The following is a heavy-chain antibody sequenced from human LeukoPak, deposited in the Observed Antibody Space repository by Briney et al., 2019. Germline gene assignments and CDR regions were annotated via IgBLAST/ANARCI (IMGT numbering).Heavy chain of an antibody. CDR3: ARPGGYCSGSSCYTYYKYGIDV. CDR1: GYSFTSYW. Sequence: GEALKISCKGSGYSFTSYWIGWGRQMPGKGLEWRGIIYPGGSDTRYSPSFQGQVTISADESISTAYMQWSRLNASDTAMYYCARPGGYCSGSSCYTYYKYGIDVWGPGTTVTVSS. D-gene: IGHD2-15*01. J-gene: IGHJ6*02. V-gene: IGHV5-51*01. CDR2: IYPGGSDT.